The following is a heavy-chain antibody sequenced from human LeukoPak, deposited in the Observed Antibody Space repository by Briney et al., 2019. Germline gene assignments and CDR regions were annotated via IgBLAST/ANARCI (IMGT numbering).Heavy chain of an antibody. CDR1: GGSISNYY. V-gene: IGHV4-59*12. J-gene: IGHJ6*03. CDR2: IYYTGST. Sequence: SETLSLTCTVSGGSISNYYWNWIRQPPGKGLEWIGYIYYTGSTNYNPSLKSRVTISVDTSKNQFSLKLSSVTAADTAVYYCARNARDYYGSGSPPYYYYYYMDVWGKGTTVTVSS. D-gene: IGHD3-10*01. CDR3: ARNARDYYGSGSPPYYYYYYMDV.